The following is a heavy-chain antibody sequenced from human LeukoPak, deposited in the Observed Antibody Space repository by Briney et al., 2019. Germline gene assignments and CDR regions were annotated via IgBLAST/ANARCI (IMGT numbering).Heavy chain of an antibody. CDR3: ARGGFKDYYYMDV. CDR2: INPSSGGT. CDR1: GYTFTGYY. V-gene: IGHV1-2*06. J-gene: IGHJ6*03. D-gene: IGHD2-15*01. Sequence: GASVKVSCKASGYTFTGYYMHWVRQAPGQGLEWMGRINPSSGGTNYAQKFQGRVTMTKDTSISTAYMELSRLRSDDTAVYYCARGGFKDYYYMDVWGKGTTVTVSS.